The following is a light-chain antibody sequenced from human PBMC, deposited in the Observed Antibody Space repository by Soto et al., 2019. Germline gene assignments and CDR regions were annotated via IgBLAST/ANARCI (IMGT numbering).Light chain of an antibody. V-gene: IGKV2D-29*01. Sequence: DVVMTQTPLSLSVTPGQPASMSCKSSQSLLYSDGKTYLYWYLQRPGQPPQLLIYDASYRFSGVPDRFSGSGSGTDFTLKISRVDADDVGVYYCMQSSHVPITFGQGTRLEIK. CDR1: QSLLYSDGKTY. CDR3: MQSSHVPIT. J-gene: IGKJ5*01. CDR2: DAS.